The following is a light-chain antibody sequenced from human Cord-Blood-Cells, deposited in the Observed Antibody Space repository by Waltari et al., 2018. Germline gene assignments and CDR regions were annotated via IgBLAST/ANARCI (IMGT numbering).Light chain of an antibody. CDR2: AAS. V-gene: IGKV1-39*01. Sequence: IQMTQSPSSLSASVGARVTITCRASQSSSSYLNWYQQKPGKAPKLLIYAASSLQSGVPSRFSGSGSGTDFTLTISSLQPEDFATYYCQQSYSTLTWTFGQGTKVEIK. J-gene: IGKJ1*01. CDR3: QQSYSTLTWT. CDR1: QSSSSY.